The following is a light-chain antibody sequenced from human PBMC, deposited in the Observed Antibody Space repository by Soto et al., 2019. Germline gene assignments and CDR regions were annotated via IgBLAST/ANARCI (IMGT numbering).Light chain of an antibody. CDR2: NNN. CDR1: SSNIGPNA. CDR3: AAWDDSLNGLV. Sequence: QSVLTQPPSASGTPGQKVTISCSGSSSNIGPNAVNWYQQLPGTAPKLLLYNNNQRPSGVSDRFSGSKSGTSASLAISGLQSDDEADYHCAAWDDSLNGLVFGTGTNVTVL. V-gene: IGLV1-44*01. J-gene: IGLJ1*01.